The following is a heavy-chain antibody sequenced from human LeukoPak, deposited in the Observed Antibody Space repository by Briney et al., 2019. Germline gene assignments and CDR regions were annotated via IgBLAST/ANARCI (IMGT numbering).Heavy chain of an antibody. CDR3: ARGGDYVWGSYRLAY. J-gene: IGHJ4*02. Sequence: PSETLSLTCTVSGGSISGSYWSWIRQPPGKGLEWIGYIYKSENTNYNPSLKSRVSISVDTSKNQLSLRLSSVTAADTAVYYCARGGDYVWGSYRLAYWGQGALVTVSS. V-gene: IGHV4-59*01. CDR2: IYKSENT. CDR1: GGSISGSY. D-gene: IGHD3-16*02.